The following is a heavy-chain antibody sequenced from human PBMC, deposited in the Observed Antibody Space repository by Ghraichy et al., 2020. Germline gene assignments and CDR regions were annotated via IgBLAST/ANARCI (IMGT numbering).Heavy chain of an antibody. Sequence: KGLEWIGEINHSGSTNYNPSLKSRVTISVDTSKNQFSLKLSSVTAAYTAVYYCARLHRAYYDFWIGYYPNFDYWGQGVLV. V-gene: IGHV4-34*01. D-gene: IGHD3-3*01. J-gene: IGHJ4*02. CDR3: ARLHRAYYDFWIGYYPNFDY. CDR2: INHSGST.